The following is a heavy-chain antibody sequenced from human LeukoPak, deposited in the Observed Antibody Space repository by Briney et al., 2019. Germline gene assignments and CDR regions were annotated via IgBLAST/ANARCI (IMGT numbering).Heavy chain of an antibody. V-gene: IGHV3-23*01. CDR1: GFTFSSYA. CDR3: AKDPQSIAAAGTDY. J-gene: IGHJ4*02. D-gene: IGHD6-13*01. CDR2: ISGSGGST. Sequence: GGSLRLSCAAPGFTFSSYAMSWVRQAPGKGLEWVSAISGSGGSTYYADSVKGRFTISRDNSKNTLYLQMNSLRAEDTAVYYCAKDPQSIAAAGTDYWGQGTLVTVSS.